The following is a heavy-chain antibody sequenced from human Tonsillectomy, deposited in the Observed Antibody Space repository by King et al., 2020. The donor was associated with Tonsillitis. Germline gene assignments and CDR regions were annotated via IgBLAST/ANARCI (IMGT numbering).Heavy chain of an antibody. Sequence: VQLVESGGGLVQPGGSLRLSCAASGFTFSSYSMNWVRQAPGKGLEWVSYIRSSSYTIYYADSVKGRFPISRDNAKNSLYLQMNSLRDDDTAVYYCARDRGGSGWPLLDYWGQGTLVTVSS. CDR2: IRSSSYTI. CDR3: ARDRGGSGWPLLDY. CDR1: GFTFSSYS. J-gene: IGHJ4*02. D-gene: IGHD6-19*01. V-gene: IGHV3-48*02.